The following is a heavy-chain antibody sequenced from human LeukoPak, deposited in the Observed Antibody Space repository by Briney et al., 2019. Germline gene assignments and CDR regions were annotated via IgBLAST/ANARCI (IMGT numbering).Heavy chain of an antibody. J-gene: IGHJ4*02. Sequence: SETLSLTCTVSGGSNSSGGYYWSWIRQHPGKGLEWIGYIYYSGSTYYNPSLKSRVTISVDTSKNQFSLKLSSVTAADTAVYYCARESLIFGVVPQGGFDYWGQGTLVTVSS. CDR2: IYYSGST. CDR1: GGSNSSGGYY. CDR3: ARESLIFGVVPQGGFDY. D-gene: IGHD3-3*01. V-gene: IGHV4-31*03.